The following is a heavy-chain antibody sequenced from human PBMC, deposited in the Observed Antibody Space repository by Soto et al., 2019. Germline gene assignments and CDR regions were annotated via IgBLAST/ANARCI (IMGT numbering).Heavy chain of an antibody. Sequence: GGSLRLSCAASGFTFSSYSINWVRQAPGSGPEWVSYISSSSNSIYYADYVKGRFTISRDNAKNSLHLQMNSLRDEDTAVYYFAKVLGIYSNYDWFGPWGQGTLVTVSS. V-gene: IGHV3-48*02. CDR3: AKVLGIYSNYDWFGP. J-gene: IGHJ5*02. D-gene: IGHD4-4*01. CDR2: ISSSSNSI. CDR1: GFTFSSYS.